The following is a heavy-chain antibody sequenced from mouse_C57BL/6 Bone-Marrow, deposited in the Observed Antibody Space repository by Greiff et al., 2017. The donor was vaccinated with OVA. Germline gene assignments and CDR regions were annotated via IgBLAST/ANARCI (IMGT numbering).Heavy chain of an antibody. CDR3: AREDYYDGDYAMDY. V-gene: IGHV1-59*01. J-gene: IGHJ4*01. CDR2: IDPSDSYT. D-gene: IGHD1-1*01. Sequence: QVQLQQPGAELVRPGTSVKLSCKASGYTFTSYWMHWVKQRPGQGLEWIGVIDPSDSYTNYNQKFKGKATLTVDTSSSTAYMQLSSLTSEDSAVYYCAREDYYDGDYAMDYWGQGTSVTVSS. CDR1: GYTFTSYW.